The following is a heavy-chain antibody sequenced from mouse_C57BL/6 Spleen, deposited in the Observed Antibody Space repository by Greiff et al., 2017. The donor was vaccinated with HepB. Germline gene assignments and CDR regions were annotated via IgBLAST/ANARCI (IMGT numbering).Heavy chain of an antibody. J-gene: IGHJ3*01. CDR3: ARKALLSNLAWFAY. V-gene: IGHV1-18*01. D-gene: IGHD2-10*01. Sequence: EVQLQESGPELVKPGASVKIPCKASGYTFTDYNMDWVKQSHGKSLEWIGDINPNNGGTIYNQKFKGKATLTVDKSSSTAYRELRSLTSEDTAVYYCARKALLSNLAWFAYWGQGTLVTVSA. CDR1: GYTFTDYN. CDR2: INPNNGGT.